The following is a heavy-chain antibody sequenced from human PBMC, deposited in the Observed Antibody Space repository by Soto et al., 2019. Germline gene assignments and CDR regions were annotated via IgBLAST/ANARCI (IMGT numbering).Heavy chain of an antibody. D-gene: IGHD3-22*01. J-gene: IGHJ4*02. Sequence: GSLRLSCASSGFAFSSYAMSWVRQAPGKGLEWVSAISGSGGSTYYADSVKGRFTISRDNSKNTLYLQMNSLRAEDTAVYYCAKRYYYDSSGYSSDYWGQGTLVTVSS. V-gene: IGHV3-23*01. CDR3: AKRYYYDSSGYSSDY. CDR1: GFAFSSYA. CDR2: ISGSGGST.